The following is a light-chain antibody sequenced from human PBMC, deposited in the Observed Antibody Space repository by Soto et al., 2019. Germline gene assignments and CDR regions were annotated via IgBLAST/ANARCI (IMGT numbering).Light chain of an antibody. J-gene: IGKJ1*01. Sequence: DIQMTQSPSSLSASVGDRVTISCRARQGISNYLAWYQQKPGKVPKLLIYAASTLQSGVPSRFSGSGSGTEFTLTISGPQPDDVATYYCLQYSSHSWTFGQGTKVDIK. CDR2: AAS. CDR3: LQYSSHSWT. CDR1: QGISNY. V-gene: IGKV1-27*01.